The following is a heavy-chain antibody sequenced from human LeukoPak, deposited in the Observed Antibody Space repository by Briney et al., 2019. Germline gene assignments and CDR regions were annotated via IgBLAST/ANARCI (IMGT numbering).Heavy chain of an antibody. CDR2: IYTSGST. D-gene: IGHD6-13*01. J-gene: IGHJ4*02. V-gene: IGHV4-4*07. Sequence: SETLSLTCTVSGDSISSYYWSWIRQPAGKGLEWIGRIYTSGSTNYNPSLKSRVTMSVDTSKNQFSLKLSSVTAADTAAYYCARLINKPIAATGTGPFDHWGQGTLVTVSS. CDR3: ARLINKPIAATGTGPFDH. CDR1: GDSISSYY.